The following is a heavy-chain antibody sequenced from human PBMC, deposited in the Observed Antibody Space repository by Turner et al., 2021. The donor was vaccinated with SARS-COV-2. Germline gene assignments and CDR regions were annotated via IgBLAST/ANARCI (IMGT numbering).Heavy chain of an antibody. CDR1: GFNFRSYA. Sequence: QVQLVASGGGVVQPGTSLRLSCAASGFNFRSYAMHWVRQAPGRGLEWVAVTPYDGSDQYYRDSVKGRFTISRDNSQNTLYLQMNSLRPEDTAVYYCARVGSSWYGEIDYWGQGTLVTVSS. CDR2: TPYDGSDQ. V-gene: IGHV3-30-3*01. CDR3: ARVGSSWYGEIDY. J-gene: IGHJ4*02. D-gene: IGHD3-10*01.